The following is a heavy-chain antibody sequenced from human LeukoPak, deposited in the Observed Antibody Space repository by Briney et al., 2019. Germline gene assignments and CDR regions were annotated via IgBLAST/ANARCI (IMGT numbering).Heavy chain of an antibody. V-gene: IGHV3-48*01. CDR3: ASSSWYYFDY. CDR1: GFTFSSYS. D-gene: IGHD6-13*01. Sequence: GGSLRLSCAASGFTFSSYSMNWARQAPGKGLEWVSYISSSSSTIYYADSVKGRFTISRDNAKNPLYLQMNSLRAEDTAVYYCASSSWYYFDYWGQGTLVTVSS. J-gene: IGHJ4*02. CDR2: ISSSSSTI.